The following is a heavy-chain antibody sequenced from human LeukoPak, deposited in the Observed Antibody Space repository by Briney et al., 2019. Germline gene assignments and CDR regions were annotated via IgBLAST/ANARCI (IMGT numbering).Heavy chain of an antibody. V-gene: IGHV1-2*04. J-gene: IGHJ6*02. CDR2: INPNSGGT. CDR1: GYTFTGYY. Sequence: ASVKVSCKASGYTFTGYYMHWARQAPGQGLEWMGWINPNSGGTNYAQKFQGWVTMTRDTSISTAYMELSRLRSDDTAVYYCARDLITMVRGVIILNYYYYYGMDVWGQGTTVTVSS. CDR3: ARDLITMVRGVIILNYYYYYGMDV. D-gene: IGHD3-10*01.